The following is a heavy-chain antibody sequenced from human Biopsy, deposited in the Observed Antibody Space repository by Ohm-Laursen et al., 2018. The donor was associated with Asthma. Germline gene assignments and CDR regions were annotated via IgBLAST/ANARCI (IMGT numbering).Heavy chain of an antibody. V-gene: IGHV4-39*06. CDR2: IDQSGYT. J-gene: IGHJ5*02. Sequence: SETLSLTCTVSGGSISSSSHYWNWIRQPPGKGLEWIGEIDQSGYTNYNPSLKSRVTISADTSKNQFHLNLSSVTAADTAVYFCARAAITGIRGWFDPWGQGTQVTVSS. CDR3: ARAAITGIRGWFDP. CDR1: GGSISSSSHY. D-gene: IGHD1-20*01.